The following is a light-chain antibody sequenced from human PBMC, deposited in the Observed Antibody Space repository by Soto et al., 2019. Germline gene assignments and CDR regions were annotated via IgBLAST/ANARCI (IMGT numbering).Light chain of an antibody. CDR2: KAS. CDR3: HQYNSYLRT. J-gene: IGKJ1*01. CDR1: QSISTL. V-gene: IGKV1-5*03. Sequence: DIQMTQSPSTLSASVGDRVTITCRASQSISTLLAWYQQKPGKAPNLLIYKASNLKSGVPPRFSGSGSGTEFTLTISSLQPDDFATYYCHQYNSYLRTFGQGTKVEIK.